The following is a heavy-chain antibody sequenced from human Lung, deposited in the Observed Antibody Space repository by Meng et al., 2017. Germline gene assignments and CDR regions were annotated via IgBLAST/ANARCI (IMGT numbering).Heavy chain of an antibody. Sequence: GESLKISCAASGFSFDDYGMSWVRQAPGKGLEWVSGINWNGGSTGYADSVKGRFTISRDNAKNSLYLQMNSLRAEDTALYYCARADYYDSSGPPYYFDYCGQ. CDR3: ARADYYDSSGPPYYFDY. CDR1: GFSFDDYG. J-gene: IGHJ4*02. V-gene: IGHV3-20*04. D-gene: IGHD3-22*01. CDR2: INWNGGST.